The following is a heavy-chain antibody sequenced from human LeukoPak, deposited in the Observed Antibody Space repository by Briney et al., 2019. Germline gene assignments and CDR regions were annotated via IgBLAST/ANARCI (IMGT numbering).Heavy chain of an antibody. CDR3: ARGGGSSWYPDY. CDR2: MNPKSGNT. J-gene: IGHJ4*02. CDR1: GYTFTSYD. V-gene: IGHV1-8*01. D-gene: IGHD6-13*01. Sequence: ASVKVSCKASGYTFTSYDINWVRQATGQGLEWMGWMNPKSGNTGYAQKFQGRVTITRNTSISTAYMELSSLRSEDTAVYYCARGGGSSWYPDYLGQGTLVSVSS.